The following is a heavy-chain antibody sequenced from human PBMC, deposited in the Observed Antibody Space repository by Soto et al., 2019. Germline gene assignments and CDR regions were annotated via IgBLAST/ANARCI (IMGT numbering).Heavy chain of an antibody. Sequence: PAKSSCNASGYTFTVYYMQWVRQAPGQGLEWMGWISAYNGNTNYAQKLQGRVTMTTDTSTSTAYMELRSLRSDDTAVYYCARAPRSSWYAPWGQGTLVTVSS. V-gene: IGHV1-18*04. CDR2: ISAYNGNT. J-gene: IGHJ5*02. D-gene: IGHD6-13*01. CDR1: GYTFTVYY. CDR3: ARAPRSSWYAP.